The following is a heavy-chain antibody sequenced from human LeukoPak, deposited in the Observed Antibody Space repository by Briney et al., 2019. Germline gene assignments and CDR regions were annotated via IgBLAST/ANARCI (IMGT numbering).Heavy chain of an antibody. Sequence: GGSLRLSCAASGFTFSSYSMNWVRQAPGKGLEWVSYISSSSSTIYYADSVKGRFTISRDNAKNSLYLQMNSLRAEDTAVYYCARRYCSSTSCSIDCWGQGTLVTVSS. J-gene: IGHJ4*02. CDR2: ISSSSSTI. CDR1: GFTFSSYS. V-gene: IGHV3-48*01. D-gene: IGHD2-2*01. CDR3: ARRYCSSTSCSIDC.